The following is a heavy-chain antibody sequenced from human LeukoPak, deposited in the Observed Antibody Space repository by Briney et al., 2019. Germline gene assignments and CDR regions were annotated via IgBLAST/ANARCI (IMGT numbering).Heavy chain of an antibody. V-gene: IGHV3-30*18. CDR1: GFTFSSYG. Sequence: GGSLRLSCAASGFTFSSYGMHWVRQAPGKGLEWVAVISYDGSNKYYADSVKGRFTISRDNSKNTLYLQMNSLRAEDTAVYYCAKAPRILVRGGWFDPWGQGTLVTVSS. D-gene: IGHD3-10*01. CDR3: AKAPRILVRGGWFDP. J-gene: IGHJ5*02. CDR2: ISYDGSNK.